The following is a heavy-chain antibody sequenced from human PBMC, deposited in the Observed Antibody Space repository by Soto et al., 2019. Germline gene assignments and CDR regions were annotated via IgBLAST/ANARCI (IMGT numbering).Heavy chain of an antibody. CDR2: IFYTGVT. D-gene: IGHD3-22*01. V-gene: IGHV4-61*03. CDR1: GGSVSNASFY. J-gene: IGHJ2*01. Sequence: QVQLQESGPGLVKPSETLSLTCSVSGGSVSNASFYWTWIRQAPGTGLEYIGYIFYTGVTNYNPSRSNRVTISLDTSKNHFSLKLNSMTAADTAVYYCVRVLDSSWYADLWGRGTLVTVSS. CDR3: VRVLDSSWYADL.